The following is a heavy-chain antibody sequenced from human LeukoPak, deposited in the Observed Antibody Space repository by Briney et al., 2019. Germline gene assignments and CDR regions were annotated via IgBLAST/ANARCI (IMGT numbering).Heavy chain of an antibody. CDR3: ARVRCISASSGGSCYPHSDY. D-gene: IGHD2-15*01. Sequence: PSETLSLTCTVSGSSISSYYWSWIRQPPGKGLEWLGYIYYSGNTNYNPSPKSRGTISVDTSKNQFSLKLTSVTAADTAMYYCARVRCISASSGGSCYPHSDYWGQGTLVTVSS. V-gene: IGHV4-59*01. CDR1: GSSISSYY. CDR2: IYYSGNT. J-gene: IGHJ4*02.